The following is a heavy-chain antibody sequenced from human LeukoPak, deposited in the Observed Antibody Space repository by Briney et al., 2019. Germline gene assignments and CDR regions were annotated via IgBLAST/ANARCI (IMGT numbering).Heavy chain of an antibody. CDR1: GGSFRSSSYY. Sequence: SETLSLTCTVSGGSFRSSSYYWGWIRQTPGKGLEWIGCIYYSGSTYYNPSLKSRVTISVDTSENQFSLKLSSVTAADTAVYYCARVPPPDFWSGYYGWFDPWGQGTLVTVSS. CDR3: ARVPPPDFWSGYYGWFDP. V-gene: IGHV4-39*07. J-gene: IGHJ5*02. CDR2: IYYSGST. D-gene: IGHD3-3*01.